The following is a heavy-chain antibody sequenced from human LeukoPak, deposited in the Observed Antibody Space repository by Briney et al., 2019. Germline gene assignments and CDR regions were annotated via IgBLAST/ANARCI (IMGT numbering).Heavy chain of an antibody. V-gene: IGHV4-59*01. D-gene: IGHD3-10*01. CDR1: GGSINSYY. CDR2: IYYSGST. J-gene: IGHJ6*03. Sequence: PSETLSLTCTVSGGSINSYYWSWIRQPPGKGLEWIGYIYYSGSTNYNPSLKSRVTISVDTSKNQFSLKLSSVTAADTAVYYCTRVNPYGSGSSHMDVWGKGTTVTVSS. CDR3: TRVNPYGSGSSHMDV.